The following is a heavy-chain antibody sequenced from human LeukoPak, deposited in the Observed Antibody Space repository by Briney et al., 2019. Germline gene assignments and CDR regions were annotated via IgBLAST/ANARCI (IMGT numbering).Heavy chain of an antibody. V-gene: IGHV1-8*02. D-gene: IGHD6-13*01. J-gene: IGHJ6*03. Sequence: ASVKVSCKASGYTFTGYYMHWVRQAPGQGLEWMGWINPNSGNTGYAQKFQGRVTMTRNTSISTAYMELSSLRSDDTAVYYCARGVGSSWDYYYYYYMDVWGKGTTVTVSS. CDR3: ARGVGSSWDYYYYYYMDV. CDR1: GYTFTGYY. CDR2: INPNSGNT.